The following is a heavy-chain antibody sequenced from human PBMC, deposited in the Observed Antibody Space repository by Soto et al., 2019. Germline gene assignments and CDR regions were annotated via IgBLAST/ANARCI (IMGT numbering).Heavy chain of an antibody. CDR3: ARPSNSERYYWAFDI. Sequence: GESLKISCEASGYSFNTHWIAWLRQMPGKGLEWMGIIYPDDSDTRYGPSFQGQVTISVDKSINSAYLQWSSLEASDTAIYYCARPSNSERYYWAFDIWGQGTLVTVS. V-gene: IGHV5-51*01. D-gene: IGHD1-26*01. CDR1: GYSFNTHW. J-gene: IGHJ3*02. CDR2: IYPDDSDT.